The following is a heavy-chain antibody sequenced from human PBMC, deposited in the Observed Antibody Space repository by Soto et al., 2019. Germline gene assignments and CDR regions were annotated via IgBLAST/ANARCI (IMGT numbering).Heavy chain of an antibody. V-gene: IGHV1-18*01. J-gene: IGHJ4*02. Sequence: GASVKVSCKASGYTFFNYGISWVRQAPGQGLEWMGWISAYNGNTNYAQKFQGRVTMTTDTSTSTAYMELRSLRSDDTAVYYCARDRYYYDNSGYYLFDYWGQGALVTVSS. D-gene: IGHD3-22*01. CDR2: ISAYNGNT. CDR1: GYTFFNYG. CDR3: ARDRYYYDNSGYYLFDY.